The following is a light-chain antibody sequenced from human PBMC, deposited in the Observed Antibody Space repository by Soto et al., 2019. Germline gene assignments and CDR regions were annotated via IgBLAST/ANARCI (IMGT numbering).Light chain of an antibody. CDR3: QQYNNWPRT. CDR1: RTVHSN. J-gene: IGKJ1*01. CDR2: GSS. Sequence: EIVMRQSPATLSVSPGDRATLSCRASRTVHSNVAWYQHKPGQAPRLLIYGSSFRATGVPAGFSGSGFGTDFTLTISSLQSEDFVVYYCQQYNNWPRTFGQGTKVDIK. V-gene: IGKV3-15*01.